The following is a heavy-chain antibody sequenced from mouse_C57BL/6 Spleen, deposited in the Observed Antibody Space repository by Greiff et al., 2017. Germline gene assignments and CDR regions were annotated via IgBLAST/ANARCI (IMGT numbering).Heavy chain of an antibody. CDR3: ARRIYYDDDARRGDARDY. Sequence: VQLQQSGAELAKPGASVKLSCKASGYTFTSYWMHWVKQRPGQGLEWIGYINPSSGYTKYNQKFKDKATLTADKSSSTAYMQLSSLTYEDSAVYYCARRIYYDDDARRGDARDYWGQGTSVTVAS. V-gene: IGHV1-7*01. J-gene: IGHJ4*01. D-gene: IGHD2-4*01. CDR2: INPSSGYT. CDR1: GYTFTSYW.